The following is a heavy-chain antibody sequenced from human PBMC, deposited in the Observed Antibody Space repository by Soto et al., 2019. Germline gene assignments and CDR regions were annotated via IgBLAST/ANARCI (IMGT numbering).Heavy chain of an antibody. Sequence: SXTLSLTCTFSCGSISSHYWSWVRQAPGKGLEWIGHIYYRGSTNYNPSLRSRSTISVDTSKNQFSLKLNSVTTADAAVYYCARDGREASGMDVWGHGTKVTVS. J-gene: IGHJ6*02. CDR3: ARDGREASGMDV. V-gene: IGHV4-59*11. CDR1: CGSISSHY. CDR2: IYYRGST. D-gene: IGHD1-26*01.